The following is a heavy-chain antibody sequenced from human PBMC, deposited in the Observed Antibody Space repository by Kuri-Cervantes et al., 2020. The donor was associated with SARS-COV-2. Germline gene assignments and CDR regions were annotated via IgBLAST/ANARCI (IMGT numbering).Heavy chain of an antibody. Sequence: GSLRLPCTVSDGSISSSSYYWSWIRQPPGKGLEWIGYIYYSGSTNYNPSLKSRVTISVDTSKNQFSLKLSSVTAADTAVYYCARGPSRGCSGGSCYWFYFDYWGQGTLVTVSS. CDR2: IYYSGST. CDR1: DGSISSSSYY. CDR3: ARGPSRGCSGGSCYWFYFDY. D-gene: IGHD2-15*01. J-gene: IGHJ4*02. V-gene: IGHV4-61*01.